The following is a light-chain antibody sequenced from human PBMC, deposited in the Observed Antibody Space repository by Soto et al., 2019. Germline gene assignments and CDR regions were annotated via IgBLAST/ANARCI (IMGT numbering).Light chain of an antibody. J-gene: IGLJ3*02. V-gene: IGLV1-47*01. CDR1: SYNIGSNY. Sequence: QSVLTQPPSASGTPGQRVNISCSGSSYNIGSNYVYWYQQLPGTAPKLLISRNNQRPSGVPARFSGAKSGTSASLAISGLRSEDEADYYCAAWDDSLSGWVFGGGTKVTVL. CDR2: RNN. CDR3: AAWDDSLSGWV.